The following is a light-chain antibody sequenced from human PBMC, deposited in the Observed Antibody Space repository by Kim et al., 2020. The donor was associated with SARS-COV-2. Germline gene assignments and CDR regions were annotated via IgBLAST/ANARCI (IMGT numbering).Light chain of an antibody. CDR3: QQYKTWPPVT. Sequence: SPGERATLSCRASQSVSSNLAWYQQKPGQAPRLLVYGASARPTGIPARFSGSGSGTEFTLTISSMQSEDFAVYYCQQYKTWPPVTFGQGTKLEI. V-gene: IGKV3-15*01. J-gene: IGKJ2*01. CDR1: QSVSSN. CDR2: GAS.